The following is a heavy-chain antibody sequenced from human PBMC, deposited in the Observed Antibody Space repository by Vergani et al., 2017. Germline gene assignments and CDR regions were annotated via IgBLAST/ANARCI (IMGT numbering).Heavy chain of an antibody. V-gene: IGHV3-64D*06. J-gene: IGHJ4*02. CDR3: VKGIAAAGPFDY. Sequence: EVQLVESGGGLVQPGGSLRLSCSASGFAFSTYAMHWVRQAPGKGLEYVSVISSNGGSTYYADSVKGRFTISRDNSKNTLYLQMSSLRAEDTAVYYCVKGIAAAGPFDYWGQGTLVTVSS. D-gene: IGHD6-13*01. CDR1: GFAFSTYA. CDR2: ISSNGGST.